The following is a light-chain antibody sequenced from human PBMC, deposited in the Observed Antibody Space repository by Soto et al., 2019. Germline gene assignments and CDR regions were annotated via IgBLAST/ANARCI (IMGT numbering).Light chain of an antibody. CDR1: QSISTY. J-gene: IGKJ2*01. Sequence: DIQMTQSPSSLSASVGDRVTITCRASQSISTYLHWYQQKPGKAPQLLIYASSSLQSGVPSRFSGSGSGTDFTLTISSLPPEDFATYYCQQSYSSPHTFGQGTKLEIK. CDR2: ASS. V-gene: IGKV1-39*01. CDR3: QQSYSSPHT.